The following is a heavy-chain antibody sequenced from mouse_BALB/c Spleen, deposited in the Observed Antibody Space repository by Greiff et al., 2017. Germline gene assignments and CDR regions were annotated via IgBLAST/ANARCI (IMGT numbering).Heavy chain of an antibody. CDR1: GFTFSNYW. J-gene: IGHJ4*01. V-gene: IGHV6-6*02. Sequence: EVKVEESGGGLVQPGGSMKLSCVASGFTFSNYWMNWVRQSPEKGLEWVAEIRLKSNNYATHYAESVKGRFTISRDDSKSSVYLQMNNLRAEDTGIYYCTRQNLLTIYYAMDYWGQGTSVTVSS. CDR3: TRQNLLTIYYAMDY. D-gene: IGHD1-1*01. CDR2: IRLKSNNYAT.